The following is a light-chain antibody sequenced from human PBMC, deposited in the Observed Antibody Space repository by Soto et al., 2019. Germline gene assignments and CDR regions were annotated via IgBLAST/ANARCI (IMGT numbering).Light chain of an antibody. CDR2: EVS. V-gene: IGLV2-14*01. J-gene: IGLJ3*02. CDR1: SSDIGGYNY. Sequence: QSALTQPASVSGSPGQSITISCTGSSSDIGGYNYVSWYQQYPGKAPKLMIYEVSIRPSRISNRFSASKSGNTASLTISGLQAEDESDYYCSSYANSDTWVFGGGTKLTVL. CDR3: SSYANSDTWV.